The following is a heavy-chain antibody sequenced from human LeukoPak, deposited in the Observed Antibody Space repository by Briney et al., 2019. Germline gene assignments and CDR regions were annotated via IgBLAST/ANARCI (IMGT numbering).Heavy chain of an antibody. CDR3: ARLPDSGSYFAVRAYYFDY. Sequence: GESLKISCKGSGDSFTSYWIGWVRQVPGKGLEWMGIIYPGDSDTRYSPSFQGQVTFSADKSISTAYLQWSSLKASDTAMYYCARLPDSGSYFAVRAYYFDYWGQGTLVTVSS. V-gene: IGHV5-51*01. CDR2: IYPGDSDT. J-gene: IGHJ4*02. CDR1: GDSFTSYW. D-gene: IGHD1-26*01.